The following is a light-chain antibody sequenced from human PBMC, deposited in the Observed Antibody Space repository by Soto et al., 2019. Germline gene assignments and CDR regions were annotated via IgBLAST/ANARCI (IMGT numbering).Light chain of an antibody. CDR3: NSYTSSSTYV. Sequence: QSALTLPASVSGSPGQSITISCTGTTSDVGRYNYVSWYQQHPGKAPKLIIYDVSNRPSGVSNRFSGSKSGNTASLTISGLQAEYEADYYCNSYTSSSTYVFGTGTKLTVL. CDR2: DVS. V-gene: IGLV2-14*01. J-gene: IGLJ1*01. CDR1: TSDVGRYNY.